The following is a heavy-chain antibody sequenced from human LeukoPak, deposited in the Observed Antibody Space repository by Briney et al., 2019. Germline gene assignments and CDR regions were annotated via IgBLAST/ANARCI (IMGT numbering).Heavy chain of an antibody. CDR1: GFTFSSYS. Sequence: GGSLRLSCAASGFTFSSYSMNWVRQAPGKGLEWVSSISSSSSYIYYADSVKGRFTISRDNAKNSLYLQMNSLRAEDTAVYYCARDLIPTSGTSDYWGQGTLVTVSS. CDR2: ISSSSSYI. J-gene: IGHJ4*02. V-gene: IGHV3-21*01. D-gene: IGHD3-10*01. CDR3: ARDLIPTSGTSDY.